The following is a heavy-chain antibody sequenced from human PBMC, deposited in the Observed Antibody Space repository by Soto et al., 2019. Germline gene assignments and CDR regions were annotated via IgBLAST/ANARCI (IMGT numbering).Heavy chain of an antibody. Sequence: ASVKVSCKASGGTFSSYAISWVRQAPGQGLEWMGGIIPIFGTANYAQKFQGRVTIAADESTSTAYMELSSLRSEDTAVYYCARVAEMATTYYFDYWGQGTLVTVSS. V-gene: IGHV1-69*13. CDR2: IIPIFGTA. CDR1: GGTFSSYA. J-gene: IGHJ4*02. CDR3: ARVAEMATTYYFDY. D-gene: IGHD5-12*01.